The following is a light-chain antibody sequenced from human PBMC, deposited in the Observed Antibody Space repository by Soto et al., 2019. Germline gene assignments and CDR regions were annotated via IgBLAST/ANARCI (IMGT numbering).Light chain of an antibody. CDR3: LQYNSYPRT. Sequence: DIQMTQSPSTLSASVGDRVTITCRASQSFNRGLACFQQKPGKAPNLLIYEASTLESGVPSRFSGSGSWTDFTLTVSSLQPDDFATYFFLQYNSYPRTFGQGTKVEIK. CDR2: EAS. J-gene: IGKJ1*01. V-gene: IGKV1-5*03. CDR1: QSFNRG.